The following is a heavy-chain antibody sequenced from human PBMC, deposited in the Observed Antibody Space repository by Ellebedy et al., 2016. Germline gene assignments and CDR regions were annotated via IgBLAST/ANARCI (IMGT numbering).Heavy chain of an antibody. D-gene: IGHD3-3*01. CDR3: ADGERTYYDYNRPLP. V-gene: IGHV3-30*03. J-gene: IGHJ5*02. Sequence: GESLKISXAASRITFSSYDMHWVRQAPGKGLEWVAAISYDGSNEYYGDCVKGRFSISRDNSKNTLYLQMNSLRAEDTAVYYCADGERTYYDYNRPLPWGQGTLVTVSS. CDR1: RITFSSYD. CDR2: ISYDGSNE.